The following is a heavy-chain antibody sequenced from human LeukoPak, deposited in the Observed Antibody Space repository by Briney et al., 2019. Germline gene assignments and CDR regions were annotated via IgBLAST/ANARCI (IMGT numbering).Heavy chain of an antibody. J-gene: IGHJ3*02. CDR3: ARGDSSSWYRDAFDI. CDR1: GGTFSSYA. Sequence: GASVKVSCKASGGTFSSYAISWVRQAPGQGLECMGGIIPIFGTANYAQKFQGRVTITADESTSTAYMELSSLRSEDTAVYYCARGDSSSWYRDAFDIWGQGTMVTVSS. CDR2: IIPIFGTA. D-gene: IGHD6-13*01. V-gene: IGHV1-69*13.